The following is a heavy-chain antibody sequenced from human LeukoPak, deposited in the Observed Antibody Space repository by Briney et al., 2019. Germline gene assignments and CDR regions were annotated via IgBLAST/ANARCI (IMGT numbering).Heavy chain of an antibody. V-gene: IGHV3-30*02. Sequence: GGSLRLSCAASGFTFSNYGMHWVRQAPGKGLECVAFIRYDGSNKFYADSVKGRFTISRDNSKNTLYLQMNSLRAEDTAVYYCAKSVLNLKLCSDYWGQGTLVTVSS. CDR3: AKSVLNLKLCSDY. CDR2: IRYDGSNK. J-gene: IGHJ4*02. D-gene: IGHD3-10*02. CDR1: GFTFSNYG.